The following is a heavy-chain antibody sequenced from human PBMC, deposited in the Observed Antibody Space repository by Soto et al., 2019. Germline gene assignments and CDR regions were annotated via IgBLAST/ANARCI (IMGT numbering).Heavy chain of an antibody. CDR3: AFGYSYGPYYFDY. J-gene: IGHJ4*02. CDR2: IIPIFGTA. CDR1: GGTFSSYA. D-gene: IGHD5-18*01. Sequence: SVKVSCKASGGTFSSYAISWVRQAPGQGLEWMGGIIPIFGTANYAQKFQGRVTITADESTSTAYMELSSLRSEDTAVYYCAFGYSYGPYYFDYWGQGTLVTVSS. V-gene: IGHV1-69*13.